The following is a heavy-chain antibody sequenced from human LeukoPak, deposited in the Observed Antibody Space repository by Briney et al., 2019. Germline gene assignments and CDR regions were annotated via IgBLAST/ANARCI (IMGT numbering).Heavy chain of an antibody. D-gene: IGHD5/OR15-5a*01. CDR1: GFTFSSYE. V-gene: IGHV3-48*03. Sequence: GGSLRLSCAASGFTFSSYEMNWVHQAPGKGLEWVSYISSSGSSIYYADSVKGRFTISRDNAKNSVYLQMNSLRAEDTAVYYCARVYDGFDYWGQGTLVTVSS. J-gene: IGHJ4*02. CDR2: ISSSGSSI. CDR3: ARVYDGFDY.